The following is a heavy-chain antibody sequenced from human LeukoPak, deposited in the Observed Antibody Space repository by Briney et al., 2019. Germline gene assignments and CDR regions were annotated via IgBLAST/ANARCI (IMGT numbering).Heavy chain of an antibody. D-gene: IGHD3-10*01. CDR2: INHSGST. CDR1: GGSFSGYY. Sequence: PSETLSLTCAVYGGSFSGYYWSWIRQPPGKGLEWIGEINHSGSTNYNPSLKSRVTISVDTSKNQFSLKLSSVTAADTAVYYCARVSGFYYYGPGTANYYYYGMDVWGQGTTVTVSS. CDR3: ARVSGFYYYGPGTANYYYYGMDV. J-gene: IGHJ6*02. V-gene: IGHV4-34*01.